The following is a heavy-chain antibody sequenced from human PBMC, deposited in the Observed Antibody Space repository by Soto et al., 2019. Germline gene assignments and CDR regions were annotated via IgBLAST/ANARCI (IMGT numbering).Heavy chain of an antibody. CDR2: IYYSGST. Sequence: SETLSLTCTISGGSISRYYWSWIRQPPGKGLEWIGYIYYSGSTNYNPSLKSRVTISVDTSKNQFSLKLSSVTAADTAVYYCARGGDIVVVPAPYYMDVWGKGTTVTVSS. V-gene: IGHV4-59*01. CDR3: ARGGDIVVVPAPYYMDV. J-gene: IGHJ6*03. D-gene: IGHD2-2*01. CDR1: GGSISRYY.